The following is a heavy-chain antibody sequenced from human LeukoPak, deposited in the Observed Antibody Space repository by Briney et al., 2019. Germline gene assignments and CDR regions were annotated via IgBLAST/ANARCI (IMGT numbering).Heavy chain of an antibody. CDR2: ISWDGGSS. CDR1: GFTFDDYA. V-gene: IGHV3-43D*03. J-gene: IGHJ4*02. CDR3: AREATNYGDHTMMI. D-gene: IGHD4-17*01. Sequence: PGGSLRLSCAASGFTFDDYAMHWVRQAPGKGLEWVSLISWDGGSSYYADSVKGRFTISRDNAKNSLYLQMNSLRAEDTAVYYCAREATNYGDHTMMIWGQGTLVTVSS.